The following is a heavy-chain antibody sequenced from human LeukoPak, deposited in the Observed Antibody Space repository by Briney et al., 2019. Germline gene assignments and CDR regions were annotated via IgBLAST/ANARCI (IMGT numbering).Heavy chain of an antibody. D-gene: IGHD5-18*01. CDR2: INHSGSA. Sequence: TSETLSLTCAVYGGSFSGYYWSWIRQPPGKGLEWIGEINHSGSANYNPSLKSRVTISVDTSKNQFSLKLSSVTAADTAVYYCARGRLWGEKNWFDPWGQGTLVTVSS. J-gene: IGHJ5*02. V-gene: IGHV4-34*01. CDR1: GGSFSGYY. CDR3: ARGRLWGEKNWFDP.